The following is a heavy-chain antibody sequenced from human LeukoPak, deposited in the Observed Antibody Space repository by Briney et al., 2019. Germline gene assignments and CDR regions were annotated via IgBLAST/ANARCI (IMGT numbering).Heavy chain of an antibody. J-gene: IGHJ4*02. CDR1: GYTFTSYG. CDR3: ARISYSSGWLPGGD. CDR2: ISAYNGNT. V-gene: IGHV1-18*01. Sequence: ASVKVSCKASGYTFTSYGISWVRQAPGQGLEWMGWISAYNGNTNYAQKLQGRVTMTTDTSTSTAYMELRSLRSDDTTVYYCARISYSSGWLPGGDWGQGTLVTVSS. D-gene: IGHD6-19*01.